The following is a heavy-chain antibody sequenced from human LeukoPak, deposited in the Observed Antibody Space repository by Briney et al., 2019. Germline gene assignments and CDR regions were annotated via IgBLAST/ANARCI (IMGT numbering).Heavy chain of an antibody. J-gene: IGHJ5*02. V-gene: IGHV1-2*06. D-gene: IGHD2-2*01. CDR2: INPNSGGT. CDR3: ARKLGYCSSTSCAGFDP. CDR1: GYTFTGYY. Sequence: ASVKVSCKASGYTFTGYYMHWVRQAPGQGLEWMGRINPNSGGTNYAQKFQGRVTMTRDTSISTAYMELSRLRSDDTAVYYCARKLGYCSSTSCAGFDPWGQGTLVTVSS.